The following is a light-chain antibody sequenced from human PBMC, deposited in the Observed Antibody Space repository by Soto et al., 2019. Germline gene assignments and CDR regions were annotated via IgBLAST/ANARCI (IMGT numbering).Light chain of an antibody. CDR1: TSNIGSHY. J-gene: IGLJ3*02. Sequence: QSVLTQPLSVSAAPGQRVTISCSGGTSNIGSHYVSWYQQLPGTAPKVLIYDNNKRPSGIPDRFSGSKSGTSATLGITGLQTGDEADYYCGTWDASLRSEVFGGGTKLTVL. V-gene: IGLV1-51*01. CDR3: GTWDASLRSEV. CDR2: DNN.